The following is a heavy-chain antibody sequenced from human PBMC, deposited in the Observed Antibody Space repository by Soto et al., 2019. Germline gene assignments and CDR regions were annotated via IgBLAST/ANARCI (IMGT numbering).Heavy chain of an antibody. CDR1: GGTFRSYS. Sequence: SVKVSCKASGGTFRSYSISWVRQAPGQGLEWMGGIIPIFDITNYAQKFQGRVTITADESTSTAYMELSSLGSDDTAVYYCARPDEGGYSSNHHYYYALDVWGQGTTVTVSS. D-gene: IGHD3-22*01. CDR2: IIPIFDIT. CDR3: ARPDEGGYSSNHHYYYALDV. V-gene: IGHV1-69*13. J-gene: IGHJ6*02.